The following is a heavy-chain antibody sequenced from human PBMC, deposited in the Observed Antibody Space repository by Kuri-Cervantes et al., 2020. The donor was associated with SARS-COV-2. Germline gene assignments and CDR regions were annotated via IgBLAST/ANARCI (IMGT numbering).Heavy chain of an antibody. CDR1: GGSISGSGYY. CDR3: ARVDCGSTSCYGVVGWFDP. CDR2: IHYRETT. V-gene: IGHV4-39*07. D-gene: IGHD2-2*01. Sequence: GSLRLSCTVSGGSISGSGYYWAWIRQPPGKGLEWIGHIHYRETTYYNPSLKSRATISVDTSENQFSLKLSSVTAADTAVYYCARVDCGSTSCYGVVGWFDPWGQGTLVTVSS. J-gene: IGHJ5*02.